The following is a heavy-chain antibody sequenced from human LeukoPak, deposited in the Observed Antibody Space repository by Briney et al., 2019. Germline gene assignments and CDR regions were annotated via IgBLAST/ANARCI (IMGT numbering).Heavy chain of an antibody. CDR2: IESKTDGGTT. Sequence: GGSLRLSCSASGFSFSSYTMTWVRQAPGKGLEWVGRIESKTDGGTTDYAAPVKGRFTISRDDSKNTLYLQMNSLKTEDTAVYYCTTQGKDCGGDCYYDAFDIWGQGTMVTVSS. CDR1: GFSFSSYT. CDR3: TTQGKDCGGDCYYDAFDI. J-gene: IGHJ3*02. V-gene: IGHV3-15*04. D-gene: IGHD2-21*02.